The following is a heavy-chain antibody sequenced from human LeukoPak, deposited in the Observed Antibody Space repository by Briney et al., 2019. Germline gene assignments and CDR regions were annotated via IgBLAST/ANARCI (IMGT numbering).Heavy chain of an antibody. CDR3: ARDQGGYYDSSGPFDY. V-gene: IGHV3-48*01. J-gene: IGHJ4*02. Sequence: GGSLRLSCAASGFTFSSYSMNWVRQAPGKGLEGVSYISNSSSTIYYADSVKGRFTISRHNAKNSLYLQMNNLIAEDTAVSYCARDQGGYYDSSGPFDYWGQGTLVTVSS. CDR1: GFTFSSYS. CDR2: ISNSSSTI. D-gene: IGHD3-22*01.